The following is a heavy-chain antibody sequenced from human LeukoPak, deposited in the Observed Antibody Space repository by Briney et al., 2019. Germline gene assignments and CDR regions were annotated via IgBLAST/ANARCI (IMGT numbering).Heavy chain of an antibody. Sequence: GGSLRLSCAASGFTFDDYGMSWVRQVPGKGLEWVSGINWTGDAIGYAESVKGRFAISRDNAKKSLFVQMNSLRAEDTALYYCARRRNTTTGDAFDIWGQGTMVTVSS. CDR1: GFTFDDYG. CDR3: ARRRNTTTGDAFDI. CDR2: INWTGDAI. V-gene: IGHV3-20*04. J-gene: IGHJ3*02. D-gene: IGHD2/OR15-2a*01.